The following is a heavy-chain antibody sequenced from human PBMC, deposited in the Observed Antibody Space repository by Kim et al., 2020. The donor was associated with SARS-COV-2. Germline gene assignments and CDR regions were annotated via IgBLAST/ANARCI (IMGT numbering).Heavy chain of an antibody. CDR3: ARVSSVDYINGMDV. Sequence: NPSLKSRVTISVDTSKNQFSLKLSSVTAADTAVYYCARVSSVDYINGMDVWGQGTTVTVSS. J-gene: IGHJ6*02. D-gene: IGHD4-4*01. V-gene: IGHV4-34*01.